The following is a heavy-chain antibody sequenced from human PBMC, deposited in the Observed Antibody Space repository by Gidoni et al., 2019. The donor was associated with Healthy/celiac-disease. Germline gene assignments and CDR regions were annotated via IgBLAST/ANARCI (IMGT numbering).Heavy chain of an antibody. D-gene: IGHD3-3*01. Sequence: EVQLVESGGGLVKPGGSLRLSCAASGFTFSNAWMSWVRQAPGKGLEWVGRIKSKTDGGTTDYAAPVKGRFTISRDDSKNPLYLQMNSLKTEDTAVYYFTTEVFESYGMDVWGQGTTVTVS. V-gene: IGHV3-15*01. CDR3: TTEVFESYGMDV. CDR1: GFTFSNAW. J-gene: IGHJ6*02. CDR2: IKSKTDGGTT.